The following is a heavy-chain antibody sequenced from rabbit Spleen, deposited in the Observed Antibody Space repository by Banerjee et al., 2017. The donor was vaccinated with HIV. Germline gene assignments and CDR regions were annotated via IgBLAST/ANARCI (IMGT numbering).Heavy chain of an antibody. Sequence: QLKETGGGLVQPGESLTLSCKTSGFDFTTYSMSWVRQAPGKGLEWIGAIYTGRGGTDYANWVNGRFTISSDNAQYTVHLQMNSLTAADTATYFCARDTSSSFSSYGMDLWGPGTLVTVS. CDR3: ARDTSSSFSSYGMDL. CDR1: GFDFTTYS. J-gene: IGHJ6*01. V-gene: IGHV1S7*01. CDR2: IYTGRGGT. D-gene: IGHD1-1*01.